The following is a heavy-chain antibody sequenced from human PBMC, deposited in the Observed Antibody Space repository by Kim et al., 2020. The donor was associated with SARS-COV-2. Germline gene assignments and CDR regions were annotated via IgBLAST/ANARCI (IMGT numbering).Heavy chain of an antibody. CDR1: GGSISSGGYY. Sequence: SETLSLTCTVSGGSISSGGYYWSWIRQHPGKGLEWIGYIYYSGSTYYNPSLKSRVTISVDTSKNQFSLKLSSVTAADTAVYYCARGAWFGELSVVYYGMDVWGQGTTVTVSS. CDR2: IYYSGST. V-gene: IGHV4-31*03. D-gene: IGHD3-10*01. CDR3: ARGAWFGELSVVYYGMDV. J-gene: IGHJ6*02.